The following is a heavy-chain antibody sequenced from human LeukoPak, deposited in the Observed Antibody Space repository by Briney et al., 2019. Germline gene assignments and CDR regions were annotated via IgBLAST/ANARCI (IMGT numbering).Heavy chain of an antibody. Sequence: GGSLRLSCAASGFTFSTNGMHWVRQAPGKGLEWVAVISYDGSNKYEADSVKGRFTISRDNSKNTLYLQMNSLRAEDTAVYYCAKDRTTVTAYYNYYYGMDVWGQGTTVTVSS. J-gene: IGHJ6*02. V-gene: IGHV3-30*18. CDR2: ISYDGSNK. CDR3: AKDRTTVTAYYNYYYGMDV. D-gene: IGHD4-17*01. CDR1: GFTFSTNG.